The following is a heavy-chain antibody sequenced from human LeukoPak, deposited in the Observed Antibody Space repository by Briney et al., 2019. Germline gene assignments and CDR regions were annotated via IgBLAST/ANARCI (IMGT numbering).Heavy chain of an antibody. Sequence: SGPALVKPTQTLTLTCTFSGFSLSTSGMCVSWIRQPPGKALEWLARIDWDDDKYYSTSLKTRLTISKDTSKNQVVLTMTNMDPVDTATYYCARSTYYYGSGSQESLYYFDYWGQGTLVTVSS. CDR1: GFSLSTSGMC. D-gene: IGHD3-10*01. J-gene: IGHJ4*02. CDR3: ARSTYYYGSGSQESLYYFDY. V-gene: IGHV2-70*11. CDR2: IDWDDDK.